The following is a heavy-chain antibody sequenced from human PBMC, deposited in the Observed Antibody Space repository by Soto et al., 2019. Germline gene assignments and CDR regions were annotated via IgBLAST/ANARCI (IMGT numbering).Heavy chain of an antibody. CDR1: DGCISSGCYS. J-gene: IGHJ5*02. V-gene: IGHV4-30-2*01. Sequence: SENLSLSCAVSDGCISSGCYSCSWIRQPPGKGLEWIGYIYHSGSTYYNPSLKSRVTISVDRSKNQFSLKLSSVTAADTAVYYCARGTTMVQAVILGTWFLTWGQGTLVTV. CDR2: IYHSGST. D-gene: IGHD3-10*01. CDR3: ARGTTMVQAVILGTWFLT.